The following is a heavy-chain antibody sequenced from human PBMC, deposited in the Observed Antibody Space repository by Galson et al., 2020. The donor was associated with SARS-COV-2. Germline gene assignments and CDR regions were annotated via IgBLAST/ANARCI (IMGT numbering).Heavy chain of an antibody. V-gene: IGHV4-59*01. D-gene: IGHD3-22*01. J-gene: IGHJ6*02. CDR3: ARLEESGYYPHYYYYGMDV. CDR1: GGSINSYY. Sequence: ASETLSLTCTVSGGSINSYYWSWIRQPPGKGLEWIGYIYYSGSTNYNPSLKSRVTISVDTSKNQFSLKLSSVTAADTAVYYCARLEESGYYPHYYYYGMDVWGQGTTVTVSS. CDR2: IYYSGST.